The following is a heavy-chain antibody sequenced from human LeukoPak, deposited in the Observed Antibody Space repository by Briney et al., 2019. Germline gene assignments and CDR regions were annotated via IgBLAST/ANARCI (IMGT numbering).Heavy chain of an antibody. CDR1: GGSISSYY. V-gene: IGHV4-59*01. CDR2: IYYSGGT. D-gene: IGHD6-13*01. Sequence: SETLSLTCTVSGGSISSYYWSWIRQPPGKGLEWIGYIYYSGGTNYNPSLKSRVTISVDTSKNQFSLKLSSVTAADTAVYYCARTTEAHSWRTRYYDYYMDVWGKGTTVTVSS. J-gene: IGHJ6*03. CDR3: ARTTEAHSWRTRYYDYYMDV.